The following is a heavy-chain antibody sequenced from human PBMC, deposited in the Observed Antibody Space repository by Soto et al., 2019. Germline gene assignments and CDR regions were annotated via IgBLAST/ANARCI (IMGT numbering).Heavy chain of an antibody. J-gene: IGHJ4*02. V-gene: IGHV3-11*06. Sequence: PGGSLRLSCAASGFSFSDHYMSWIRQSPGKGLEWLSYISSSTSYTNYADSVEGRFTVSRDNAKNALYLQMTSLRPDDTAVYYCTRGPRPTSIGTGAFWGQGTLVTVSS. CDR3: TRGPRPTSIGTGAF. CDR1: GFSFSDHY. D-gene: IGHD3-10*01. CDR2: ISSSTSYT.